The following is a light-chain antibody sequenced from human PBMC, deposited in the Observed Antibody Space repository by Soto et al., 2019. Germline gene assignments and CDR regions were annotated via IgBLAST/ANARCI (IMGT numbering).Light chain of an antibody. V-gene: IGKV3-20*01. CDR2: GAS. CDR1: QSVSSSY. Sequence: EIVLTQSPGTLSLSPGERATLSCRASQSVSSSYLAWYQQKHGQAPRLLIYGASSRATGIPDRFSGSGSGTDFTLTISRLEPEDFAVDYCQQYGSSPRYTFGQGTKREIK. J-gene: IGKJ2*01. CDR3: QQYGSSPRYT.